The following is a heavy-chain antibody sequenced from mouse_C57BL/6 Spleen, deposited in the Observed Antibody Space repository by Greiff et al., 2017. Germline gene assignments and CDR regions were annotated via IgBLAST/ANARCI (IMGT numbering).Heavy chain of an antibody. V-gene: IGHV1-20*01. CDR2: INPYNGDT. CDR1: GYSFTGYF. J-gene: IGHJ1*03. D-gene: IGHD1-1*01. Sequence: VQLQQSGPELVKPGDSVKISCKASGYSFTGYFMNWVMQSHGKSLEWIGRINPYNGDTFYNQKFKGKATLTVDKSSSTAHMELRSLTSEDSAVYYCARQDYYGSSYWYFDVWGTGTTVTVSS. CDR3: ARQDYYGSSYWYFDV.